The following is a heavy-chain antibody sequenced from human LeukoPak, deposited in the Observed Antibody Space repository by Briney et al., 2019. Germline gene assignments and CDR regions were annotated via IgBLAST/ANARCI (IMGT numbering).Heavy chain of an antibody. V-gene: IGHV1-2*02. D-gene: IGHD2-15*01. CDR2: INPNSGGT. J-gene: IGHJ3*02. CDR1: GYTFTGYY. CDR3: ARDQLGYCSGGSCYFAFDI. Sequence: ASVKVSCKASGYTFTGYYMHWVRQAPGQGLEWMGWINPNSGGTNYAQKFQGRVTMTRDTSISTACMELSRLRSDDTAVYYCARDQLGYCSGGSCYFAFDIWGQGTMVTVSS.